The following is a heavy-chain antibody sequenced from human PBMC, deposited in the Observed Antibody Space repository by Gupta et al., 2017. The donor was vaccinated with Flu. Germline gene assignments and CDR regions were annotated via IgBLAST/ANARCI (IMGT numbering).Heavy chain of an antibody. J-gene: IGHJ6*01. CDR1: GGTCSSYA. D-gene: IGHD2-21*02. CDR3: ARSYFGVDCYTYNYYGMVV. V-gene: IGHV1-69*06. Sequence: QVQLVQSGAEVKKRRSSVKVSCTASGGTCSSYAISWVRQAPGQGLEWMGGIIPIFGTANYAEKFQGRGTSTADKYTRTAYMDLSSLRYGDKDVYYFARSYFGVDCYTYNYYGMVVWMYGDTFNVS. CDR2: IIPIFGTA.